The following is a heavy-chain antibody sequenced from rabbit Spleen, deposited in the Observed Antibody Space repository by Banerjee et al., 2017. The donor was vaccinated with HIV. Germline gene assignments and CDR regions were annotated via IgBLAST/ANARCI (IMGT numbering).Heavy chain of an antibody. D-gene: IGHD4-2*01. CDR1: RFSFSKSYW. J-gene: IGHJ3*01. CDR3: AIYIYAEGGALKL. V-gene: IGHV1S45*01. CDR2: IYAGSSGTT. Sequence: QEQLEESGGDLVKPEGSLTLTCTASRFSFSKSYWICWVRQAPGKGLEWIACIYAGSSGTTYYASWAKGRFTISITSSTTVTLQMTSLTAADTATYFCAIYIYAEGGALKLWGQGTLVTVS.